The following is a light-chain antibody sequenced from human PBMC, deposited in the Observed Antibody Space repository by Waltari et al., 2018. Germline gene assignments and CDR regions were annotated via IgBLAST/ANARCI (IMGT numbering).Light chain of an antibody. CDR1: QDISSY. V-gene: IGKV1-9*01. J-gene: IGKJ3*01. CDR2: AAS. Sequence: DIQLTQSPSFLSASVGDRVTITCRASQDISSYLAWYQQKPGKAPKILISAASTLQAGVPSRFSGGGSGTEFTLTISSLQPEDFATYYCQQLSGFPFTFGPGTKVDVK. CDR3: QQLSGFPFT.